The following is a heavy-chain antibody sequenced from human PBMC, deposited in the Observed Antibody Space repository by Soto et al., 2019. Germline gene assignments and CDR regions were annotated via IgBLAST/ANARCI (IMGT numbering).Heavy chain of an antibody. CDR2: IYYSGIT. Sequence: PSETLSLTCTVSGGSISSSSYYWGWIRQPPGKGLEWIGSIYYSGITYYNPSLKSRVTISVDTSKNQFSLKLSSVTAADTAVYYCARLHQSKQGLDYWGQGTLVTVSS. D-gene: IGHD4-4*01. J-gene: IGHJ4*02. CDR1: GGSISSSSYY. CDR3: ARLHQSKQGLDY. V-gene: IGHV4-39*01.